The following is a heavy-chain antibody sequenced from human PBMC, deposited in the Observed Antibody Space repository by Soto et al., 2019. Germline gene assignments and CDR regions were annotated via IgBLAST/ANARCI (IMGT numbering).Heavy chain of an antibody. D-gene: IGHD6-6*01. CDR2: IYSGGST. J-gene: IGHJ6*02. CDR3: ARDRGIAAPYYYYGMDV. CDR1: GFTVSSNY. V-gene: IGHV3-53*01. Sequence: GGSLRLSCAASGFTVSSNYMSWVRQAPGKGLEWVSVIYSGGSTYYADSVKGRFTISRDNSKNALYLQMNSLRAEDTAVYYCARDRGIAAPYYYYGMDVWGQGTTVTVSS.